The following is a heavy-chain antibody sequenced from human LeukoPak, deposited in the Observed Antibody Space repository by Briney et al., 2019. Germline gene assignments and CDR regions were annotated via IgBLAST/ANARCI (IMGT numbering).Heavy chain of an antibody. CDR2: INPSSSGT. Sequence: ASVKVSCKASGYTFTGYYIHWARQAPGQGLEWMGRINPSSSGTNSAQKFQDRVILTRDTSISTAYMELSSLRSEDTAVYYCARAEALEMATISPDYWGQGTLVTISS. CDR1: GYTFTGYY. CDR3: ARAEALEMATISPDY. D-gene: IGHD5-24*01. J-gene: IGHJ4*02. V-gene: IGHV1-2*06.